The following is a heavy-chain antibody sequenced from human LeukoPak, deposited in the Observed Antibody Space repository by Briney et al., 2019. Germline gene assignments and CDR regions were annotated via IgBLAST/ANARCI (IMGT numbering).Heavy chain of an antibody. CDR3: ARGFVLGYCSSTSRPDY. J-gene: IGHJ4*02. CDR1: GFTVSSNY. CDR2: IYSGGST. V-gene: IGHV3-66*02. D-gene: IGHD2-2*01. Sequence: GGSLRLSCAASGFTVSSNYMSWVRQAPGKGLEWVSVIYSGGSTYYADSVKGRFTISRDNSKNTLYLQMNSLRAEDTAVYYCARGFVLGYCSSTSRPDYWGQGTLVTVSS.